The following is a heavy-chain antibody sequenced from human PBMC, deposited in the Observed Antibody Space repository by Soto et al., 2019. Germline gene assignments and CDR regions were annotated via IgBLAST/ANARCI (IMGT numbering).Heavy chain of an antibody. Sequence: QLHLQESGPRLVKPSETLSLTCTVSGGSINTGIYFWGWIRQPPGKGLEWIGTIYHSGSAYYNPSLKSGVTLSVDTATTQFSLRLSSVTAADTAVYYCARSRRRRYAFLTGFSDDAFDIWGQGTLVTVSS. CDR2: IYHSGSA. V-gene: IGHV4-39*01. J-gene: IGHJ3*02. CDR3: ARSRRRRYAFLTGFSDDAFDI. CDR1: GGSINTGIYF. D-gene: IGHD3-9*01.